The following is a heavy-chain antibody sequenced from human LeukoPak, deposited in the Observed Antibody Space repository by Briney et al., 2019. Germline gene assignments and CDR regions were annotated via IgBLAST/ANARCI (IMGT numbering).Heavy chain of an antibody. CDR1: GFTFSGSA. V-gene: IGHV3-73*01. CDR2: IRSKANSYAT. D-gene: IGHD2-2*01. CDR3: TRHLSTGY. Sequence: GGSLRLSCAASGFTFSGSAMHWVRQASGKELEWVGRIRSKANSYATAYAASVKGRFTTSRDDSKNTAYLQMNSLKTEDTAVYYCTRHLSTGYWGLGTLVTVSS. J-gene: IGHJ4*02.